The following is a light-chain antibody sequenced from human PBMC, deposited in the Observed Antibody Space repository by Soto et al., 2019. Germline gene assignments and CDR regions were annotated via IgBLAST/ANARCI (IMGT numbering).Light chain of an antibody. CDR2: RNN. J-gene: IGLJ3*02. CDR3: AAWDDSLSGWV. V-gene: IGLV1-47*01. Sequence: QSVLTQPPSASGTPGQRVTISCSGSSSNIGSNYEYWYQQLPGTAPKLLIYRNNQRPSGVPDRFSGSKSGTSASLAISGLRSEDEAYYYCAAWDDSLSGWVFGGGTKVTVL. CDR1: SSNIGSNY.